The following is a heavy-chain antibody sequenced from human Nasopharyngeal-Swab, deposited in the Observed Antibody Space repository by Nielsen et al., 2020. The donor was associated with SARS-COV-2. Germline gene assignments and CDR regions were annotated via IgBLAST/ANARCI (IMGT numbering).Heavy chain of an antibody. V-gene: IGHV3-21*04. J-gene: IGHJ1*01. CDR1: GFTVSSNY. CDR2: ISSSSSYI. Sequence: GESLKISCAASGFTVSSNYMSWVRQAPGKGLEWVSSISSSSSYIYYADSVKGRFSISRDSSTNTLYLQMNNVRAEDTAVYYCARDLGGGYCTTTNCPGSWGQGTLVTVSS. D-gene: IGHD2-2*01. CDR3: ARDLGGGYCTTTNCPGS.